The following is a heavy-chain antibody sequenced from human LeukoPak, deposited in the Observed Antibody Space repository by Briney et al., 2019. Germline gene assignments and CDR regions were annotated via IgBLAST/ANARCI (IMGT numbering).Heavy chain of an antibody. Sequence: ASVKVSCKASGYTFTSYDINWVRQAPGQGLEWMGWINPNSGGTNYPQKFQDRVTMTRDTSISTAYMELSRLRSDDTAVYYCARGSLYGNYVDYWGQGTLVTVSS. CDR2: INPNSGGT. V-gene: IGHV1-2*02. D-gene: IGHD3-3*01. CDR3: ARGSLYGNYVDY. CDR1: GYTFTSYD. J-gene: IGHJ4*02.